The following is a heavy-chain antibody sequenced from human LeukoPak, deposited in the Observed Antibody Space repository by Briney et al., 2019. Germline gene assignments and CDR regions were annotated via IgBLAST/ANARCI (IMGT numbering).Heavy chain of an antibody. CDR3: ARRGGYDDLDY. J-gene: IGHJ4*02. CDR2: ISYDGSNK. Sequence: PGRSLRLSCAASGVTFSSYAMHWVRQAPGKGLEWVAVISYDGSNKYYADSVKGRFTISRDNSKNTLYLQMNSLRAEDTAVYYCARRGGYDDLDYWGQGTLVTVSS. V-gene: IGHV3-30*04. D-gene: IGHD5-12*01. CDR1: GVTFSSYA.